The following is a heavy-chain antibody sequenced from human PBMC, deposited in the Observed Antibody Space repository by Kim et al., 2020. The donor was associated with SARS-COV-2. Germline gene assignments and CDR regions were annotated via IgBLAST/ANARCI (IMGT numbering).Heavy chain of an antibody. V-gene: IGHV3-66*02. CDR1: GFTVSSNY. CDR2: IYSGGST. CDR3: ARDTGWFGELYGMDV. Sequence: GGSLRLSCAASGFTVSSNYMSWVRQAPWKGLEWVSVIYSGGSTYYADSVKGRFTISRDNSKNTLYLQMNSLRAEDTAVYYCARDTGWFGELYGMDVWGQGTTVTVSS. J-gene: IGHJ6*02. D-gene: IGHD3-10*01.